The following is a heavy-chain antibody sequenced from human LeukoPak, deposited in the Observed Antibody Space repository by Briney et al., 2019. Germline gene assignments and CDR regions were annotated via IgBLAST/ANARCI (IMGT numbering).Heavy chain of an antibody. Sequence: GESLSLSCAASGFTFNNYWMHWVRHAPGKGLVWVSRINTDGSITTYADSVEGRCTTSRDHAKNTLYLEMNSLRAEDTAVYYGARGVSGSDGKFDYWGQGTLVTVSS. J-gene: IGHJ4*02. CDR1: GFTFNNYW. V-gene: IGHV3-74*03. CDR3: ARGVSGSDGKFDY. D-gene: IGHD1-26*01. CDR2: INTDGSIT.